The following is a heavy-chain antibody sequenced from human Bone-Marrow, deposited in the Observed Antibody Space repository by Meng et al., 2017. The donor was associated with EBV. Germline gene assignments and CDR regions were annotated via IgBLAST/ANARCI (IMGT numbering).Heavy chain of an antibody. J-gene: IGHJ4*02. CDR1: GVSLTSDSYL. CDR2: IHYNGST. V-gene: IGHV4-39*07. CDR3: ARGRSLFDY. Sequence: QLQESGPGLVKPTETLSLTCTVSGVSLTSDSYLWDWTRQPPGKGLEWIGRIHYNGSTQYNPFFKSRVTISEDTSKNQFSLRLNSVTAADTAVYFCARGRSLFDYWGQGILVTVSS.